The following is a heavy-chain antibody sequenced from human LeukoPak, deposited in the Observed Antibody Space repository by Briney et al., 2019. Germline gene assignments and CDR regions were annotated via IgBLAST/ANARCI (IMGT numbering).Heavy chain of an antibody. D-gene: IGHD2-15*01. V-gene: IGHV4-59*08. CDR2: IYYSGST. CDR1: GGSISSYY. CDR3: ARQRYCSGGSCYQWGDAFDI. J-gene: IGHJ3*02. Sequence: SETLSLTCTVSGGSISSYYWSWIRQPPGKGLEWIGYIYYSGSTNYNPSLKSRVTISVDTSKNQFSLKLNSVTAADTAVYYCARQRYCSGGSCYQWGDAFDIWGQGTMVTVSS.